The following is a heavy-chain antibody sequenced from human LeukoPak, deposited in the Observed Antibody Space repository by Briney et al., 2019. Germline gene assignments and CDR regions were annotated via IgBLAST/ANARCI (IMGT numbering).Heavy chain of an antibody. J-gene: IGHJ5*02. V-gene: IGHV1-8*01. D-gene: IGHD3-3*01. CDR3: AREFLEWLGPFDP. Sequence: ASVEVSCKASGYTFTSYDINWVRQATGQGLEWMGWMNPNSGNTGYAQKFQGRVTMTRNTSISTAYMELSSLRSEDTAVYYCAREFLEWLGPFDPWGQGTLVTVSS. CDR2: MNPNSGNT. CDR1: GYTFTSYD.